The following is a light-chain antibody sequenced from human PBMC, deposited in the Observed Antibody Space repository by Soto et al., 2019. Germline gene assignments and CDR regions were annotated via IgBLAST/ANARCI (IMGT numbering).Light chain of an antibody. CDR1: QSISSW. CDR3: QQRSNWPPH. CDR2: DAS. Sequence: DIQMTQSPSTLSASVGDSVTITCRASQSISSWLAWYQQKPGKAPKLLIYDASSLESGVPSRFSGSGSGTDFTLTISSLEPEDFAVYYCQQRSNWPPHVGPGTKVDIK. V-gene: IGKV1-5*01. J-gene: IGKJ3*01.